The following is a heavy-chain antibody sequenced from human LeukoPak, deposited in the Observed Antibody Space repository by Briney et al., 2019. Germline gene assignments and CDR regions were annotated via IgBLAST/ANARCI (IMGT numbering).Heavy chain of an antibody. CDR3: ARDHTGIAAAGADY. Sequence: ASVKVSCMASGGTFSSYAISWVRQAPGQGLEWMGGIIPIFGTANYAQKFQGRVTITADESTSTAYMELSSLRSEDTAVYYCARDHTGIAAAGADYWGQGTLVTVSS. D-gene: IGHD6-13*01. CDR1: GGTFSSYA. V-gene: IGHV1-69*13. CDR2: IIPIFGTA. J-gene: IGHJ4*02.